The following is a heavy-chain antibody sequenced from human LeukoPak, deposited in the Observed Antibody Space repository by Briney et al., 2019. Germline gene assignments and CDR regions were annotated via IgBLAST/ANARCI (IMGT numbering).Heavy chain of an antibody. Sequence: SETLSLTCAVYGGSFSGYYWSWIRQPPGKGLEWIGEINHSGSTNYNPSLKSRVTISVDTSKNQFSLKLSSVTAADTAVYYCARSIATFFDYWGQGTLVTVSS. D-gene: IGHD6-6*01. CDR2: INHSGST. CDR1: GGSFSGYY. V-gene: IGHV4-34*01. CDR3: ARSIATFFDY. J-gene: IGHJ4*02.